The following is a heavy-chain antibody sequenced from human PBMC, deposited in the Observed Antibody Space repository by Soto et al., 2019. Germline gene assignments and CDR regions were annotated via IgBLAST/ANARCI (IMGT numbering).Heavy chain of an antibody. D-gene: IGHD3-22*01. J-gene: IGHJ4*02. V-gene: IGHV4-59*08. CDR1: GGSISSYY. CDR2: IYYSGST. CDR3: ARHLPRMGSGSPFDY. Sequence: PSETLSLTCTVSGGSISSYYWSWIRQPPGKGLEWIGYIYYSGSTNYNPSLKSRVTISVDTSKNQFSLKLSSVTAADTAVYYCARHLPRMGSGSPFDYWGQGTLVAVSS.